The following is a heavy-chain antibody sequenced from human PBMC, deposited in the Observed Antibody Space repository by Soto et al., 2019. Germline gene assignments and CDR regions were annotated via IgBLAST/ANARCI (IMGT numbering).Heavy chain of an antibody. CDR3: ASQRGILRYFDWLGYYYGMDV. D-gene: IGHD3-9*01. CDR2: INHSGST. J-gene: IGHJ6*02. CDR1: GGSFSGYY. Sequence: SETLSLTCAVYGGSFSGYYWSWIRQPPGKGLEWIGEINHSGSTNYNPSLKSRVTISVDTSKNQFSLKLSSVTAADTAVYYCASQRGILRYFDWLGYYYGMDVWGQGTTVTVSS. V-gene: IGHV4-34*01.